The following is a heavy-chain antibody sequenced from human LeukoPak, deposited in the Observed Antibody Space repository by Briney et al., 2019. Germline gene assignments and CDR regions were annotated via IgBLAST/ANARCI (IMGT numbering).Heavy chain of an antibody. Sequence: SGGSLRLSCAASGFTFSSYSMNWVRQAPGKGLEWIGEIYHSGSTNYNPSLKSRVTISVDKSKNQFSLKLSSVTAADTAVYYCARGFSGSGSYGAFDIWGQGTMVTVSS. CDR1: GFTFSSYSM. J-gene: IGHJ3*02. CDR3: ARGFSGSGSYGAFDI. D-gene: IGHD3-10*01. V-gene: IGHV4-4*02. CDR2: IYHSGST.